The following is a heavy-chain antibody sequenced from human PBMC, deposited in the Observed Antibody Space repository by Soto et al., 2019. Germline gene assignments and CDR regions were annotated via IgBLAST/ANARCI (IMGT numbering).Heavy chain of an antibody. D-gene: IGHD6-6*01. CDR1: GFSLSTSGVG. Sequence: QITLKESGPTLVKPTETLTLTCTFSGFSLSTSGVGVGWIRQPPGKALEWLALIYWDDDKRYSPSLKSRLTITKDPSKNQVVLKMTNMDPVDTATYYCTHISPSSSNDYWGQGTLVTVSS. J-gene: IGHJ4*02. CDR3: THISPSSSNDY. CDR2: IYWDDDK. V-gene: IGHV2-5*02.